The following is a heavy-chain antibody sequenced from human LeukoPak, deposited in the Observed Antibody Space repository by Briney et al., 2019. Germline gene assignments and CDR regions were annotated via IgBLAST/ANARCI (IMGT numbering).Heavy chain of an antibody. CDR3: ARVGYDSSGRFDY. J-gene: IGHJ4*02. D-gene: IGHD3-22*01. V-gene: IGHV3-11*04. CDR1: GFTFSDYY. Sequence: GGSLRLSCAASGFTFSDYYMTWIRQAPGKGLEWVSYISSSGSIIYYADSVKGRFIISRDNAKNSLYLQMNSLRAEDTAVYFCARVGYDSSGRFDYWGQGTLVTVAS. CDR2: ISSSGSII.